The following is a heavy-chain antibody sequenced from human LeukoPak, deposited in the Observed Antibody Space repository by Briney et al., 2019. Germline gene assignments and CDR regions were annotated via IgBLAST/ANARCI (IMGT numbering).Heavy chain of an antibody. J-gene: IGHJ4*02. Sequence: GGSLRLSCAASGFTFSSYAMSWVRQAPGKGLEWVSAISGSGGSTCYADSVKGRFTISRGNSKNTLYLQMNSLRAEDTALYYCAKDLRGYSSPADYWGQGTLVTVSS. D-gene: IGHD6-13*01. CDR2: ISGSGGST. CDR1: GFTFSSYA. CDR3: AKDLRGYSSPADY. V-gene: IGHV3-23*01.